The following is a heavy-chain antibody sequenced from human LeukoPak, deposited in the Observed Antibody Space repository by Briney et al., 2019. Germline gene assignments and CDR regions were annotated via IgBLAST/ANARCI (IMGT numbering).Heavy chain of an antibody. CDR3: AKHWRTKDAFDI. CDR1: GGSISSSSYY. CDR2: IYYSGST. Sequence: SETLSLTCTVSGGSISSSSYYWGWIRQPPGKGLEWIGSIYYSGSTYYNPSLKSRVTISVDTSKNQFSLKLSSVTAADTAVYYCAKHWRTKDAFDIWGQGTTVTVSS. J-gene: IGHJ3*02. V-gene: IGHV4-39*01.